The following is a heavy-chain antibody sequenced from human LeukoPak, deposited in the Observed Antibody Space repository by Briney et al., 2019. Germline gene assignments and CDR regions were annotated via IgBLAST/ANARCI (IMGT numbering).Heavy chain of an antibody. Sequence: ASVKVSCKASGYTFTTYEINWVRQATGQGLEWMGWMNPNSGNSGYAQNFQGRVTITSDTSISTAYMELSSLRSDDTAVYYCTRLLRSGVYYFDSWGQGTLVTVSS. CDR1: GYTFTTYE. D-gene: IGHD3-10*01. V-gene: IGHV1-8*03. J-gene: IGHJ4*02. CDR3: TRLLRSGVYYFDS. CDR2: MNPNSGNS.